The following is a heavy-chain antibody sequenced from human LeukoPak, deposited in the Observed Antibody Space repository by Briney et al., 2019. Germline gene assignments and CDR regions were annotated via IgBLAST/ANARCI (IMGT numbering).Heavy chain of an antibody. V-gene: IGHV3-53*04. CDR2: IYSGGST. Sequence: PAGSLRLSCAASGFTVSTNYMSWVRQAPGKGLEWVSVIYSGGSTYYADSVKGRFTISRHNSENTLYLQMNSLRAEDTAVYYCARGMTNPFDYWGQGTLVTVSS. J-gene: IGHJ4*02. CDR1: GFTVSTNY. CDR3: ARGMTNPFDY. D-gene: IGHD4-11*01.